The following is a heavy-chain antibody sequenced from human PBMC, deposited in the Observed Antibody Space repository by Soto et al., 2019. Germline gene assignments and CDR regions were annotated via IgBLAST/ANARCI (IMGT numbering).Heavy chain of an antibody. V-gene: IGHV4-38-2*02. CDR2: IYQSEST. D-gene: IGHD6-19*01. CDR1: GYSISIGNY. J-gene: IGHJ4*02. Sequence: PSETLSLTCPVSGYSISIGNYWGWIQQPPGKRLEWIGSIYQSESTYYNPSLRSRATISVDTSKNQFSLKLSSVTAEDTAVYYCAKDLPYSSGWYTFDYWGQGTLVTVSS. CDR3: AKDLPYSSGWYTFDY.